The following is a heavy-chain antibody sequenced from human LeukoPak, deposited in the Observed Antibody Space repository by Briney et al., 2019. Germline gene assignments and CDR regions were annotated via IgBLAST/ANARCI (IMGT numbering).Heavy chain of an antibody. Sequence: GGSLRLSCAASGFTFSSYWMHWVRQAPGKGLVWVSRSNSGGSSTSYADSVKGRFTISRDNAKNTLYLQMNSLRAEDTAVYYCARADTAMVYDYFDYWGQGTLVTVSS. D-gene: IGHD5-18*01. V-gene: IGHV3-74*01. CDR3: ARADTAMVYDYFDY. J-gene: IGHJ4*02. CDR1: GFTFSSYW. CDR2: SNSGGSST.